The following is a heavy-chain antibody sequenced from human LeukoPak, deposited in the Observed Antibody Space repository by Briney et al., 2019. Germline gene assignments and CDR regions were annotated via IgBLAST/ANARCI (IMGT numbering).Heavy chain of an antibody. CDR3: ARRGGIHAVHSYYFDY. J-gene: IGHJ4*02. Sequence: SETLSLTFPVSGYPISSGYYWGWIRPPPGKGLEWIGSIYHSGRTHYNPSLKSRVTISVDTSKNQFSLKLGAVTAADTAVYYCARRGGIHAVHSYYFDYCGEGTLVTVSS. D-gene: IGHD2-15*01. CDR1: GYPISSGYY. CDR2: IYHSGRT. V-gene: IGHV4-38-2*01.